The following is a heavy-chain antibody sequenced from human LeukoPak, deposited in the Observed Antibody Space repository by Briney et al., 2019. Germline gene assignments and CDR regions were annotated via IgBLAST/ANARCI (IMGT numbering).Heavy chain of an antibody. CDR2: IKSKSDGGRT. Sequence: GVSLRLPCAASGFTLSNAWMSWVRQAPGKGLEWLGRIKSKSDGGRTDYAAPVKGRFTISRDDSKNTLYLQMNSLKIEDTAVYYCTTAGGAAMIAPFFDYWGQGTLVTVSS. D-gene: IGHD5-18*01. CDR1: GFTLSNAW. CDR3: TTAGGAAMIAPFFDY. V-gene: IGHV3-15*01. J-gene: IGHJ4*02.